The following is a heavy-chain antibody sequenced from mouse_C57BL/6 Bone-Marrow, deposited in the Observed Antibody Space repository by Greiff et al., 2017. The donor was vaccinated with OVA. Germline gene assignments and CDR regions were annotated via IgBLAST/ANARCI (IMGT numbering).Heavy chain of an antibody. CDR3: TRWDYYGSSPYYAMDD. D-gene: IGHD1-1*01. CDR2: IDPETGGT. CDR1: GYTFTDYE. Sequence: QVQLQQSGAELVRPGASVTLSCKASGYTFTDYEMHWVKQTPVHGLEWIGAIDPETGGTAYNQKFKGQAILTADKSSSTAYMELRSLTSEDSAVYYCTRWDYYGSSPYYAMDDWGQGTSVTVSS. J-gene: IGHJ4*01. V-gene: IGHV1-15*01.